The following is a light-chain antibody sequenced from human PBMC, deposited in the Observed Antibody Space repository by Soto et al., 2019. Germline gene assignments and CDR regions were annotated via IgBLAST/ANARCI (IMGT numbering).Light chain of an antibody. Sequence: DIVVTQSPATLSASPGERVTLSCRASQFVSSRLAWYQQRPGQVPRLLLYDTSTRAPGISARFSGSGSGTEFTLTISSLQSEDFAVYYCQEDIHWPPGMFGPGTTVDIK. CDR1: QFVSSR. V-gene: IGKV3-15*01. CDR2: DTS. CDR3: QEDIHWPPGM. J-gene: IGKJ1*01.